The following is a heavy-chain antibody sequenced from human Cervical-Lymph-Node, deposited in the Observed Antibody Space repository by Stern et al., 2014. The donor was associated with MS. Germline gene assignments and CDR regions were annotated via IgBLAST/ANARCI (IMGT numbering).Heavy chain of an antibody. CDR1: GYSFTSYW. CDR2: IYPGEADN. D-gene: IGHD3-10*01. J-gene: IGHJ3*02. CDR3: ARPWGFGELRDAFDI. V-gene: IGHV5-51*01. Sequence: EMQLVESGAEVNKPGESLKISCKGSGYSFTSYWIGWVRQIPGKALEWMWSIYPGEADNRYRPSFQGQVTISADKSISTAYLQWSSLKAADTAMYYCARPWGFGELRDAFDIWGQGTMVTVSS.